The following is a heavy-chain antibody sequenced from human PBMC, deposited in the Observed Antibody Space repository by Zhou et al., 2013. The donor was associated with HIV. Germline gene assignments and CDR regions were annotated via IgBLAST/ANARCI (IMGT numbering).Heavy chain of an antibody. Sequence: QVQLVQSGAEVKKPGASVKVSCKASGGTFSTYAISWVRQAPGQGLEWMGGIIPIFGTSNYAQKFQGRVTITTDESTSTAYMELSSLRSEDTAVYYCARDVGTFSTTAKYTALALGAFDIWGQGTMVTVSS. CDR3: ARDVGTFSTTAKYTALALGAFDI. J-gene: IGHJ3*02. CDR2: IIPIFGTS. CDR1: GGTFSTYA. V-gene: IGHV1-69*01. D-gene: IGHD5-18*01.